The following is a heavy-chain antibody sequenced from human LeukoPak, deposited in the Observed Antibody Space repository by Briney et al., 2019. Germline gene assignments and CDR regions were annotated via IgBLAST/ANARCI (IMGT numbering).Heavy chain of an antibody. CDR3: ARWYFYDSGGYSNWLDT. D-gene: IGHD3-22*01. V-gene: IGHV1-18*01. J-gene: IGHJ5*02. Sequence: WASVKVSCKASGYTFTNYGITWVRQAPGQGLEWMAWINTYNGNTNYAQNFQGRVTMTTDTSTSTASMELRSLRSDDTAVYCCARWYFYDSGGYSNWLDTWGQGTLDTVS. CDR2: INTYNGNT. CDR1: GYTFTNYG.